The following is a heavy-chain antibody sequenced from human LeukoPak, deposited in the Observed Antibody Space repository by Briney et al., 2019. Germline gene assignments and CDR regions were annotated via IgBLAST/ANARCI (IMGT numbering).Heavy chain of an antibody. V-gene: IGHV3-49*04. CDR1: GFTFSSYW. D-gene: IGHD3-22*01. CDR3: TSQDPYYYDSSGYLGYDY. J-gene: IGHJ4*02. CDR2: IRSKAYGGTT. Sequence: GGSLRLSCAASGFTFSSYWMHWVRQPPRKGLEWVGFIRSKAYGGTTEYAASVKGRFTISRDDSKSIAYLQMNSLKTEDTAVYYCTSQDPYYYDSSGYLGYDYWGQGTLVTVSS.